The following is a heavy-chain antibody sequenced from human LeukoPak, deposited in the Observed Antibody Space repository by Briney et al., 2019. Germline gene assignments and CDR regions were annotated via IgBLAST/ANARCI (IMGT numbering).Heavy chain of an antibody. CDR2: IRYDGSNK. CDR3: AKDVYGYCSSTSCSFFDY. J-gene: IGHJ4*02. V-gene: IGHV3-30*02. Sequence: GGSLRLSCAASGFTFSSYGMHWVRQAPGKGLEWVAFIRYDGSNKYYADSVKGRFTISRDNSKNTLYLQMNSLRAEDTAVYYCAKDVYGYCSSTSCSFFDYWGQGNLVTVSS. D-gene: IGHD2-2*03. CDR1: GFTFSSYG.